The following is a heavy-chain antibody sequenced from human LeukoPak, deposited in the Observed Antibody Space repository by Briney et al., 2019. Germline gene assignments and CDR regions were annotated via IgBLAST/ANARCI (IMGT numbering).Heavy chain of an antibody. CDR1: GFSFSAFA. Sequence: GGSLRLSCAASGFSFSAFAGGWVRQAPGKGLEWVSVIGDSGGRTHYADPVKGRFTISRDNSKNTLYLQMNSLRGEDTAVYYCARVRGAITYYFDYCGQGTLVTVSS. D-gene: IGHD1-26*01. J-gene: IGHJ4*02. CDR2: IGDSGGRT. V-gene: IGHV3-23*01. CDR3: ARVRGAITYYFDY.